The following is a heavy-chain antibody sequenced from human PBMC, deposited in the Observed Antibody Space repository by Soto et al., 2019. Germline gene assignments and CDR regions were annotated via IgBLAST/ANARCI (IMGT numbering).Heavy chain of an antibody. J-gene: IGHJ4*02. CDR3: ARGIFGVVIYDY. Sequence: SETLSLTCAVYGGSFSGYYWSWIRQPPGKGLEWIGEINHSGSTNYNPSLKSRVTISVDTSKNQFSLKLSSVTAADTAVYYCARGIFGVVIYDYWGQGTLVTVSS. V-gene: IGHV4-34*01. CDR2: INHSGST. D-gene: IGHD3-3*01. CDR1: GGSFSGYY.